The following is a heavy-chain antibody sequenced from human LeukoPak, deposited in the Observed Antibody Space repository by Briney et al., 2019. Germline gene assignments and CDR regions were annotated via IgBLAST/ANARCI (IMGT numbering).Heavy chain of an antibody. V-gene: IGHV1-24*01. J-gene: IGHJ3*02. CDR1: GGTFSSYA. CDR2: FDPEDGET. D-gene: IGHD6-19*01. CDR3: ARYPGSGWYSAFDI. Sequence: ASVKVSCKASGGTFSSYAISWVRQAPGHGLEWMGGFDPEDGETIYAQKFQGRVTMTEDTSTDTAYMELSSLRSDDTAVYYCARYPGSGWYSAFDIWGQGTMVTVSS.